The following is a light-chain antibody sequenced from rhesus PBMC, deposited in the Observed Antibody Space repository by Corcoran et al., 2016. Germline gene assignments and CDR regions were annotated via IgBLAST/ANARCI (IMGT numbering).Light chain of an antibody. J-gene: IGKJ3*01. V-gene: IGKV1-22*01. Sequence: DIQMTQSPPSLSASVGDTVTITCRASQNINIWLAWYQQKPGKAPKLLFYKASSLQSGVPSRFSGSGSVTDFTLTISSLESEDFATYYCQQYGSRPFTFGHGTKLDIK. CDR1: QNINIW. CDR2: KAS. CDR3: QQYGSRPFT.